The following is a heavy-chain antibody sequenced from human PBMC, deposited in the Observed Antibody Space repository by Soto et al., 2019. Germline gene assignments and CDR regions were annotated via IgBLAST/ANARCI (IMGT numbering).Heavy chain of an antibody. J-gene: IGHJ4*02. CDR2: IYYSGST. CDR3: AREEGSGRGGDY. D-gene: IGHD3-10*01. CDR1: GGSISSGDYY. Sequence: PSETLSLTCTVSGGSISSGDYYWSWIRQPPGKGLEWIGYIYYSGSTYYNPSLKSRVTISVDTSKNQFSLKLSSVTAADTAVYYCAREEGSGRGGDYCGQGTIVTVYS. V-gene: IGHV4-30-4*01.